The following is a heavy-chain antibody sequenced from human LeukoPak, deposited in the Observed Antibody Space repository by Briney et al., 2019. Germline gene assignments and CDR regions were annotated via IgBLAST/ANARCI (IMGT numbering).Heavy chain of an antibody. Sequence: GASVKVSCKASGGTFSSYAISWVRQAPGQGLEWMGRIIPILGIANYAQKFQGRATITADKSTSTAYMELSSLRSEDTAVYYCARVPNEYCGGDCYYDYWGQGTLVTVSS. V-gene: IGHV1-69*04. CDR1: GGTFSSYA. J-gene: IGHJ4*02. D-gene: IGHD2-21*02. CDR3: ARVPNEYCGGDCYYDY. CDR2: IIPILGIA.